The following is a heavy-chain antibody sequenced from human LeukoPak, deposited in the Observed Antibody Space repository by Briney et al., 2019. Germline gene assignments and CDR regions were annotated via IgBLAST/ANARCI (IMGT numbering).Heavy chain of an antibody. D-gene: IGHD6-6*01. J-gene: IGHJ6*03. V-gene: IGHV3-15*01. Sequence: PGGSLRLSCAAPGFTFSSYAMSWVRQAPGKGLEWVGRIKSKTDGGTTDYAAPVKGRFTISRDDSKNTLYLQMNSLKTEDTAVYYCTTDPARAIAARQCWQNTLCYYYYYMDVWGKGTTVTVSS. CDR1: GFTFSSYA. CDR3: TTDPARAIAARQCWQNTLCYYYYYMDV. CDR2: IKSKTDGGTT.